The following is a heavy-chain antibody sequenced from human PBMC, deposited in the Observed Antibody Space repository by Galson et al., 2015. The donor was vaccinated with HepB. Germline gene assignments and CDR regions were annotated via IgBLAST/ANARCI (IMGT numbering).Heavy chain of an antibody. Sequence: LSLTCAVSGGSISSGDYVWSWIRQPPGSGLEWIGYTYNTGGTHYNPSLESRLTISVDTSKNQFSLKVTSVTVADTAVYYCARVGGATTYLKAFDIWGQGAMVTVSS. V-gene: IGHV4-30-4*01. CDR2: TYNTGGT. CDR1: GGSISSGDYV. J-gene: IGHJ3*02. D-gene: IGHD3-3*01. CDR3: ARVGGATTYLKAFDI.